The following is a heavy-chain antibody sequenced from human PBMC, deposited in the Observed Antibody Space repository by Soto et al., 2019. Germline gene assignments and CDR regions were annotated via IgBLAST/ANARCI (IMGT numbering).Heavy chain of an antibody. J-gene: IGHJ5*02. V-gene: IGHV1-8*01. Sequence: GASVKVSCKASGYTFTSYDINWVRQATGQGLEWMGWMNPNSGNTGYAQKFQGRVTMTRNTSISTAYMELSSLRSDDTAVYYCARASRDYSHNWFDPWGQGTLVTVSS. D-gene: IGHD4-4*01. CDR1: GYTFTSYD. CDR2: MNPNSGNT. CDR3: ARASRDYSHNWFDP.